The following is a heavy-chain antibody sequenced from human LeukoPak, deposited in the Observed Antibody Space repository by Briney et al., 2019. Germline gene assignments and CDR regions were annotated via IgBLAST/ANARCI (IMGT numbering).Heavy chain of an antibody. J-gene: IGHJ4*02. CDR3: AKSRGYSSSSAFDY. V-gene: IGHV3-21*04. CDR1: GFTFSSYS. D-gene: IGHD6-13*01. Sequence: GGSLRLSCAASGFTFSSYSMNWVRQAPGKGLEWVSSISGSNSYIYYADSMKGRFTISRDNAKNSLYLQMNSLRAEDMALYYCAKSRGYSSSSAFDYWGQGTLVTVSS. CDR2: ISGSNSYI.